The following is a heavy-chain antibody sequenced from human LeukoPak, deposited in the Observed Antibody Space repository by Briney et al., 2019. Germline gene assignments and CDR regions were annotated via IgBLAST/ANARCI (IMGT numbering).Heavy chain of an antibody. CDR1: GGSISSYY. CDR2: IYNNGGT. Sequence: PSETLSLTCTVSGGSISSYYWSWIRQPPGKGLEWIGYIYNNGGTNYNPSLKSRVTISVDTSKNQFSLKLNSVTAADTAVYYCARHYGPWGQGTLVTVSS. J-gene: IGHJ5*02. D-gene: IGHD3-10*01. V-gene: IGHV4-59*08. CDR3: ARHYGP.